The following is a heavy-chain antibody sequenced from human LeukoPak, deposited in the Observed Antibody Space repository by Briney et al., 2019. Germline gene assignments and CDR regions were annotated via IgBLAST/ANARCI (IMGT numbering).Heavy chain of an antibody. V-gene: IGHV1-3*01. Sequence: ASVKVSCKASGYTFTSYAMHWVGQAPGKRLEWMGWINAGNGNTKYSQKFQGRVTITRDTSASTAYMELSSLRSEDTAVYYCARGPSVVTPYSDYWGQGTLVTVSS. CDR2: INAGNGNT. J-gene: IGHJ4*02. CDR1: GYTFTSYA. D-gene: IGHD4-23*01. CDR3: ARGPSVVTPYSDY.